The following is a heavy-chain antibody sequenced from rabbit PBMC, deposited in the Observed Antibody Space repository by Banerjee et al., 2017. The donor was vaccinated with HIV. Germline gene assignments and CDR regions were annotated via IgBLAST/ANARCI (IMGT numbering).Heavy chain of an antibody. D-gene: IGHD6-1*01. V-gene: IGHV1S45*01. J-gene: IGHJ4*01. CDR2: IKIGSSGST. CDR1: GIDFSSAYD. CDR3: AISYSYVYAAYALNL. Sequence: QEQLVESGGGLVTLGGSLKLSCKASGIDFSSAYDMCWVRQAPGKGLEWIACIKIGSSGSTHYASWAKGRFTISKTSSTTVTLQMTSLTAADTATYFCAISYSYVYAAYALNLWGQGTLVTVS.